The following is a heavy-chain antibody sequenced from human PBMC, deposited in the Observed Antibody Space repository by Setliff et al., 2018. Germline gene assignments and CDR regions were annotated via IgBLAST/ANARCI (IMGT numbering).Heavy chain of an antibody. D-gene: IGHD3-10*01. CDR2: IYYSGST. Sequence: PSETLSLTCTVSGGSINSGGYYWSWIRQHPGKGLEWIGYIYYSGSTYYNPTLKSRVTISVDTSKNQFSLKLSSVTAADTAVYYCARELYYYGSGSWTFDPWGQGTLVTVSS. V-gene: IGHV4-31*03. CDR3: ARELYYYGSGSWTFDP. J-gene: IGHJ5*02. CDR1: GGSINSGGYY.